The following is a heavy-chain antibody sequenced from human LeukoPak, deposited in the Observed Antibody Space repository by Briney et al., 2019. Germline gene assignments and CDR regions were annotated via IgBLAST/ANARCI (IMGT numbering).Heavy chain of an antibody. CDR2: IIPILGIA. CDR1: GGTFGSYA. Sequence: GASVKVSCKASGGTFGSYAISWVRQAPGQGLEWMGRIIPILGIANYAQKFQGRVTITADKSTSTAYMELSSLRSEDTAVYYCARGIWFGELNFDYWGQGTLVTVSP. CDR3: ARGIWFGELNFDY. J-gene: IGHJ4*02. D-gene: IGHD3-10*01. V-gene: IGHV1-69*04.